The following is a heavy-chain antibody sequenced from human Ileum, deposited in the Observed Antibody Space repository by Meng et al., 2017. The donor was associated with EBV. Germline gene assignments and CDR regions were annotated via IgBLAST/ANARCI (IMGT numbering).Heavy chain of an antibody. CDR2: INPSTGTT. Sequence: QVQLVQSGAEVKKPGASVKVSCXASGYTFTSYYIHWVRQAPGQGLEWMGIINPSTGTTTYAQNLQGRVTMTRDTSTSTVYMELSSLRSEDTAVYYCARDCLAGYTSGWQFDYWGQGTLVTVSS. CDR1: GYTFTSYY. CDR3: ARDCLAGYTSGWQFDY. V-gene: IGHV1-46*04. J-gene: IGHJ4*02. D-gene: IGHD6-19*01.